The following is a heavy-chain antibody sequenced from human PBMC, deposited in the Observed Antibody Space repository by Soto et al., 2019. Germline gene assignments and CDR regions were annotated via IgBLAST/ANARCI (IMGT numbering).Heavy chain of an antibody. Sequence: EVQLVQSGAEVKKPGESLRISCKGSGYSITSYSISWVRQMPGKGLEWMGRIDPSDSYSNYRPSFQGHVTMSADKSINTAYLQWSSLKASDTAMYYCARRIAVDVAGFDYWGQGTLVTVSS. V-gene: IGHV5-10-1*01. CDR1: GYSITSYS. CDR3: ARRIAVDVAGFDY. D-gene: IGHD6-19*01. J-gene: IGHJ4*02. CDR2: IDPSDSYS.